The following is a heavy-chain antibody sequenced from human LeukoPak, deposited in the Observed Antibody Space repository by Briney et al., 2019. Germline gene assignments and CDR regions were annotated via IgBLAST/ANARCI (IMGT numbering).Heavy chain of an antibody. Sequence: SETLSLTCTVSGGSISSSSYYWGWIRQPPGKGLEWIGSIYYSGSTYYNPSLKSRVTISVDTSKNQFSLKLNSVTAADTAVYYCARRKGGGWLEYQGTFDIWGQGTMVTVSS. CDR2: IYYSGST. CDR1: GGSISSSSYY. V-gene: IGHV4-39*01. J-gene: IGHJ3*02. D-gene: IGHD6-19*01. CDR3: ARRKGGGWLEYQGTFDI.